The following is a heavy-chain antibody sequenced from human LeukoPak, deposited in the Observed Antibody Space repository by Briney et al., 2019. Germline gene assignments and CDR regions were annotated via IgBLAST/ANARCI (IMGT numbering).Heavy chain of an antibody. CDR3: ARSLGYSSSSDFDY. J-gene: IGHJ4*02. Sequence: ASVKVSCKASGGTFSSYAIRWVRQAPGQGLEWMGRIIPILGIANYAQKFQGRVTITADKSTSTAYMELSSLRSEDTAVYYCARSLGYSSSSDFDYWGQGTLVTVSS. CDR1: GGTFSSYA. D-gene: IGHD6-6*01. V-gene: IGHV1-69*04. CDR2: IIPILGIA.